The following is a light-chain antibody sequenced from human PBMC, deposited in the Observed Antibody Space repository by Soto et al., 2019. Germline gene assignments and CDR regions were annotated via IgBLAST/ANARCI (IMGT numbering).Light chain of an antibody. Sequence: QSVLTQPASVSGSPGQSVTISCTGTSSDVGAYKYVSWYQKHPGKAPKLMIYGVSNRPSGVSNRFSGSKSGNTAFLTISVLQPEDEDDYYCSSFTGPTTLDVFGTGTKVTVL. V-gene: IGLV2-14*03. J-gene: IGLJ1*01. CDR2: GVS. CDR3: SSFTGPTTLDV. CDR1: SSDVGAYKY.